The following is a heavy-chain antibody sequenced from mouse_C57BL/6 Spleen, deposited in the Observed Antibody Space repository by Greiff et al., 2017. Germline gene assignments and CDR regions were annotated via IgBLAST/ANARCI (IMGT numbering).Heavy chain of an antibody. CDR2: IYPGSGST. V-gene: IGHV1-55*01. CDR1: GYTFTSYW. CDR3: ARHYSNYDYYAMDY. Sequence: QVQLKQPGAELVKPGASVKMSCKASGYTFTSYWITWVKQRPGQGLEWIGDIYPGSGSTNYNEKFKSKATLTVDTSSSTAYMQLSSLTSEDSAVYYCARHYSNYDYYAMDYWGQGTSVTVSS. D-gene: IGHD2-5*01. J-gene: IGHJ4*01.